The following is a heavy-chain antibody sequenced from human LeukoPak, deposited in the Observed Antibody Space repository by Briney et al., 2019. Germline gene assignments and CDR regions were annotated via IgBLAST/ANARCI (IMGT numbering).Heavy chain of an antibody. CDR2: ISSSSSYI. CDR1: GFTFSSYS. CDR3: ASFDSSGYSGHDT. D-gene: IGHD3-22*01. Sequence: GGSLRLSCAASGFTFSSYSMNWVRQAPGKGLEWVSSISSSSSYIYYADSVKGRFTISRDNAKISLYLQMNSLRAEDTAVYYCASFDSSGYSGHDTWGQGTLVTVSS. V-gene: IGHV3-21*01. J-gene: IGHJ5*02.